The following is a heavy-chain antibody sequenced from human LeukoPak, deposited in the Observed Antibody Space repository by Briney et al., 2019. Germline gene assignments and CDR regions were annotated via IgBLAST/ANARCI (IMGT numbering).Heavy chain of an antibody. CDR2: IYYSGST. D-gene: IGHD5-18*01. CDR3: AGIRGYSSNRAYYFDY. V-gene: IGHV4-59*01. J-gene: IGHJ4*02. Sequence: PSETLSLTCTVPGGSISRYYWSWIRQPPGKGLEWIGYIYYSGSTNYNPSLKSRVTISVDTSKNQFSLKLSSVTAADTAVYYCAGIRGYSSNRAYYFDYWGQGTLVTVSS. CDR1: GGSISRYY.